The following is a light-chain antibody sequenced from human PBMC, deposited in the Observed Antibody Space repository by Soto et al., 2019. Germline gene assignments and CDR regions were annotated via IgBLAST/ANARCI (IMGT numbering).Light chain of an antibody. CDR1: QSVSSNF. Sequence: EIVLTQSPGTLSLSPGERATLSCRAIQSVSSNFLAWYQEKPGQAPRLLIYDASSRAAGIPDRFSGSGSGTDFTITISRLEPEDFAVYYCRQYGYSIGFAFGGGTKVDIK. J-gene: IGKJ4*01. V-gene: IGKV3-20*01. CDR2: DAS. CDR3: RQYGYSIGFA.